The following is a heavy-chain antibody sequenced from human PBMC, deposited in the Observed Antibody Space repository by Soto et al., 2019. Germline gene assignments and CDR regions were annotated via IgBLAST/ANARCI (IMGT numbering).Heavy chain of an antibody. CDR1: GFTFSSYS. CDR3: ARDSVDSGVALDI. V-gene: IGHV3-21*01. J-gene: IGHJ3*02. D-gene: IGHD5-12*01. CDR2: ISSSSSYI. Sequence: GGSLRLSCAASGFTFSSYSMNWVRQAPGKGLEWVSSISSSSSYIYYADSVKGRFTISRDNAKNSLYLQMNSLRAEDTAVYYCARDSVDSGVALDIWGQGTMVTVSS.